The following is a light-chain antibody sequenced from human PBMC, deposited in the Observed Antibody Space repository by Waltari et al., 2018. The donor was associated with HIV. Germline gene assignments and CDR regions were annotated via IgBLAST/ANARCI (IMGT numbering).Light chain of an antibody. Sequence: DIVLTQSPLSLPVTPGEPASISCGSSQSLLHSNGYKYLDWYLQKPGQPPHLLIYLGSNRASGVPDRFSGSGSGTNFTLKISRVEADDVGTYYCMQALQTPRTFGGGTKVEMK. J-gene: IGKJ4*01. V-gene: IGKV2-28*01. CDR1: QSLLHSNGYKY. CDR3: MQALQTPRT. CDR2: LGS.